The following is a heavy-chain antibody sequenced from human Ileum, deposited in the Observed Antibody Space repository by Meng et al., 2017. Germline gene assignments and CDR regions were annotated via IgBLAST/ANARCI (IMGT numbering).Heavy chain of an antibody. CDR3: ARLYSGSYHAPIHH. V-gene: IGHV5-51*01. J-gene: IGHJ1*01. CDR2: IYPADSDT. CDR1: GYSFTGYW. D-gene: IGHD1-26*01. Sequence: GESLKISSKGSGYSFTGYWIGWVRQMPGKGLEWMGIIYPADSDTRYSPSFQGQVTISADKSISTAYLQWSSLKASDTAMYYCARLYSGSYHAPIHHWGQGTLVTVSS.